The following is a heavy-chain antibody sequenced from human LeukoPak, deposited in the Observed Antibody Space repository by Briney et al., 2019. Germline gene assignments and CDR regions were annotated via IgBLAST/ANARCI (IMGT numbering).Heavy chain of an antibody. CDR1: GFTFNSYA. V-gene: IGHV3-23*01. CDR2: ISGSGGST. J-gene: IGHJ4*02. CDR3: AKAGTGGTLVDY. Sequence: PGGSLRLSCAASGFTFNSYAMSWVRQAPGKGLEWVSAISGSGGSTYYADSVKGRFTISRDNSKNTLYLQMNSLRAEDTAVYYCAKAGTGGTLVDYWGQGTLVTVSS. D-gene: IGHD7-27*01.